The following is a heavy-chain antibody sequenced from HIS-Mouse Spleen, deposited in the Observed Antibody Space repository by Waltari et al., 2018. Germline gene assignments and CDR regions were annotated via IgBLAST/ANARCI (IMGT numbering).Heavy chain of an antibody. CDR1: GGSISSSSYY. Sequence: GLVKPSETLSLTCTVSGGSISSSSYYWGWIRQPPGKGLEWIGSIYYSGSTYYNPSLKSRVTISVDTSKYQFSLKLSSVTAADTAVYYCAREIPYSSSWYDWYFDLWGRGTLVTVSS. V-gene: IGHV4-39*07. J-gene: IGHJ2*01. CDR2: IYYSGST. CDR3: AREIPYSSSWYDWYFDL. D-gene: IGHD6-13*01.